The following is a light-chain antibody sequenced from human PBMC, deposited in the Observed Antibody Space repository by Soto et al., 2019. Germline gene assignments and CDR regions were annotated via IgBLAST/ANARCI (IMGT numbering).Light chain of an antibody. CDR3: QQYYNWPYT. V-gene: IGKV3-15*01. CDR2: SAS. Sequence: EIVMTQSPATLSVSPGERATLSCRASQSVNSNLAWYQQKPGQAPRLLIYSASTRATGLPARFSGSESGTEFTLTISSLQSGDFAVYYCQQYYNWPYTFGQGTRLEIK. CDR1: QSVNSN. J-gene: IGKJ2*01.